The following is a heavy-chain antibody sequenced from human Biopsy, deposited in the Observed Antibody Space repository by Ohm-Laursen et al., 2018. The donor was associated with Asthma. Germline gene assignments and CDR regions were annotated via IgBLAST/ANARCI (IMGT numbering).Heavy chain of an antibody. D-gene: IGHD1-1*01. Sequence: RSLRLSCTAPGFSFSNFAIHWVRQAPGKGLEWVGVISKDASTQDYADSVKGRFTMARDNSKNTLDLQMNSLREEGTAVYYCVRDGTDDAFDIWGQGTVVSVSS. J-gene: IGHJ3*02. V-gene: IGHV3-30*05. CDR1: GFSFSNFA. CDR3: VRDGTDDAFDI. CDR2: ISKDASTQ.